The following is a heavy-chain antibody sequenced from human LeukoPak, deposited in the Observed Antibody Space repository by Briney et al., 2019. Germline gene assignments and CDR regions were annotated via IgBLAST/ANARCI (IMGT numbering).Heavy chain of an antibody. CDR2: ISSSSSYI. V-gene: IGHV3-21*01. J-gene: IGHJ4*02. D-gene: IGHD6-19*01. CDR1: GFTFSSYS. CDR3: ARDGDIAVALPDY. Sequence: GGSLRLSCAASGFTFSSYSMNWGRQAPGKGLEWVSSISSSSSYIYYADSVKGRFTISRDNAKNSLYLQMNSLRAEDTAVYYCARDGDIAVALPDYWGQGTLVTVSS.